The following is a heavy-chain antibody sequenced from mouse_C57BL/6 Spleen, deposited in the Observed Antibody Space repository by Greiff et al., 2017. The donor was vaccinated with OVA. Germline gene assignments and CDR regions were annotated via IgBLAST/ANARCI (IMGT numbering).Heavy chain of an antibody. CDR2: IYPGSGST. J-gene: IGHJ4*01. D-gene: IGHD2-4*01. CDR1: GYTFTSYW. Sequence: QVQLQQPGAELVKPGASVKMSCKASGYTFTSYWITWVKQRPGQGLEWIGDIYPGSGSTNYNEKFKSKATLTVDTSSSTAYMQLSSLTSEDSAVYYCARNDDYFYYAMDYWGQGTSVTVSS. CDR3: ARNDDYFYYAMDY. V-gene: IGHV1-55*01.